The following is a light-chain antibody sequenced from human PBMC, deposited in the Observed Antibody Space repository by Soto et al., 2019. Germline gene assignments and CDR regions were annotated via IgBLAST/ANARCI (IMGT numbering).Light chain of an antibody. CDR3: QVRDVWPS. V-gene: IGKV3-11*01. CDR2: DAS. J-gene: IGKJ1*01. CDR1: QSVSTS. Sequence: IVLTQSPVTLALSPGERAVLSCRASQSVSTSLAWYQHKAGQAPRLFIYDASKRAPVIPARFSGSGSGTDFTLTISSLEPEDLAVYYCQVRDVWPSFGQGTKVEIK.